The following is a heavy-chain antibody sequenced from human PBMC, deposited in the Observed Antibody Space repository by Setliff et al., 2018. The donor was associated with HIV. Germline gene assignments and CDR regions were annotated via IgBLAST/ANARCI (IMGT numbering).Heavy chain of an antibody. CDR3: ARLSGGMVPNY. V-gene: IGHV4-39*01. D-gene: IGHD3-10*01. CDR2: IYHTGIT. Sequence: NPSETLSLTCTVSGGSITRTPYCWGWIRQPPGKGLEWIGSIYHTGITYDNPSLKSRVTISVDTSKNQISLRLSSVTAADTAVYYCARLSGGMVPNYWGQGTLVTVSS. J-gene: IGHJ4*02. CDR1: GGSITRTPYC.